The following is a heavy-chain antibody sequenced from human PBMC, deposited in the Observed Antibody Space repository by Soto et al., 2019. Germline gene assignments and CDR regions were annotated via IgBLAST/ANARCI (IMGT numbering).Heavy chain of an antibody. CDR2: ISNSGGDT. CDR3: AKETYSGSYYFDY. Sequence: LXLSCAASGFIFSSYSMSWIRQAPGKGLECVSGISNSGGDTYYADSVKGRFAISRDNSKNTLYLQMNSLRAEDTAVYYCAKETYSGSYYFDYWGPGILVTVSS. D-gene: IGHD1-26*01. J-gene: IGHJ4*02. V-gene: IGHV3-23*01. CDR1: GFIFSSYS.